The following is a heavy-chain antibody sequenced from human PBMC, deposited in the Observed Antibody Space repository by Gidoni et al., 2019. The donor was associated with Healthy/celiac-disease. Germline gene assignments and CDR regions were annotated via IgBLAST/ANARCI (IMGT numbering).Heavy chain of an antibody. V-gene: IGHV4-4*02. CDR3: ARDHSVVPAPTGYYYYYGMDV. D-gene: IGHD2-2*01. Sequence: QVQLQESGPGLVKPSGTLSLTCAVSGGSISSSNWLSWVRQPPGKGLEWIGEIYHSGSTNYNPSLKSRVTISVDKSKNQFSLKLSSVTAADTAVYYCARDHSVVPAPTGYYYYYGMDVWGQGTTVTVSS. CDR2: IYHSGST. J-gene: IGHJ6*02. CDR1: GGSISSSNW.